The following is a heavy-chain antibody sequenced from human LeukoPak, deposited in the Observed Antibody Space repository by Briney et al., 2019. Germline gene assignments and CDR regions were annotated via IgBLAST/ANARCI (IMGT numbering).Heavy chain of an antibody. CDR1: GFTFSSYE. D-gene: IGHD3-3*01. J-gene: IGHJ4*02. CDR2: IGTAGDT. V-gene: IGHV3-13*01. CDR3: ARGSYYDFWSGYSLGTNFDY. Sequence: PGGSLRLSCAASGFTFSSYEMHWVRQATGKGLEWVSAIGTAGDTYYPGSVKGRFTISRENAKNSLYLQMNSLRAGYTAVYYCARGSYYDFWSGYSLGTNFDYWGQGTLVTVSS.